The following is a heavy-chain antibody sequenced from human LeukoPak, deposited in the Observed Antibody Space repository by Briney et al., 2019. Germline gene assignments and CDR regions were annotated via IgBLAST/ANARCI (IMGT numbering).Heavy chain of an antibody. CDR1: GGSFSGYY. CDR2: INHSGST. J-gene: IGHJ4*02. V-gene: IGHV4-34*01. Sequence: SETLSLTCAVYGGSFSGYYWSWIRQPPGKGLEWIGGINHSGSTNYNPSLKSRVTISVDTSKNQFSLKLSSVTAADTAVYYCARGHPPHIVVVTAQASFFDYWGQGTLVTVSS. D-gene: IGHD2-21*02. CDR3: ARGHPPHIVVVTAQASFFDY.